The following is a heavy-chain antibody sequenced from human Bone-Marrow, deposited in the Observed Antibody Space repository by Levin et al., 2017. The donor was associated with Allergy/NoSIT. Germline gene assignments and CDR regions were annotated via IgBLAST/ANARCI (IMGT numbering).Heavy chain of an antibody. Sequence: ASVKVSCKASGYIFTGYFIHWVRQAPGQGLEWIGWVNPNIGGPKYAEKFKGRISMTRDTSISTAYMELSTLTSDDTAVYYCAREVDDAFDFWGQGTLVTVSS. CDR1: GYIFTGYF. CDR3: AREVDDAFDF. CDR2: VNPNIGGP. J-gene: IGHJ3*01. V-gene: IGHV1-2*02.